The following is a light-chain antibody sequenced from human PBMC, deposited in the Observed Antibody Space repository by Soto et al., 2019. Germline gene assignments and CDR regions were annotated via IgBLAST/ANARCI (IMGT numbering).Light chain of an antibody. V-gene: IGKV1-5*01. CDR3: QHYSTVWA. CDR2: DAS. Sequence: DNQMTQSHSTLSASVGDRLTITCRASRSISTGLAWYQQKPGKAPNLLIYDASTLESGVPSRFSGSGSGTEFTLTISSLQPDDFATYYCQHYSTVWAFGQGTKVDIK. J-gene: IGKJ1*01. CDR1: RSISTG.